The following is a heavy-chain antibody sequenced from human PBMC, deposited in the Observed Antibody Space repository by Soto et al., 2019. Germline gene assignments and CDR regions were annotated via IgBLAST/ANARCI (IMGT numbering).Heavy chain of an antibody. CDR1: GFTFSSYS. J-gene: IGHJ4*02. D-gene: IGHD6-19*01. CDR3: ARDIPEVAVAGTWGY. V-gene: IGHV3-21*01. CDR2: ISSSSSYI. Sequence: ESGGGLVKPGGSLRLSCAASGFTFSSYSMNWVRQAPGKGLEWVSSISSSSSYIYYADSVKGRFTISRDNAKNSLYLQMNSLRAEDTAVYYCARDIPEVAVAGTWGYWGQGTLVTVSS.